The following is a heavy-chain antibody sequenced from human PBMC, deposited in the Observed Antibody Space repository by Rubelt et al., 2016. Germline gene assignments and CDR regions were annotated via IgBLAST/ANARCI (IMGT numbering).Heavy chain of an antibody. Sequence: QVQLQQWGAGLLKPSETLSLTCAVYGGSFSGYYWSWIRQPPGKGLEWIGEINHSGSTNYNPSLKSRVTISVDTSKNQFSLKLSSVTAAETAVYYCARDGSSSFDYWGQGTLVTVSS. V-gene: IGHV4-34*01. CDR2: INHSGST. CDR3: ARDGSSSFDY. CDR1: GGSFSGYY. J-gene: IGHJ4*02. D-gene: IGHD6-13*01.